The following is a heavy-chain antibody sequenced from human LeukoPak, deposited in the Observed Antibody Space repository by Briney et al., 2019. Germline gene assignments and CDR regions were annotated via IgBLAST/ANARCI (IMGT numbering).Heavy chain of an antibody. CDR3: ERDRVRGFDP. V-gene: IGHV3-7*01. CDR2: IKQYGSDK. Sequence: GGSLRLSCAASGFPFSNYVMGWVRQTTGKGLEGVANIKQYGSDKYYVDPVRGRFTISRDNAKNKLSLQMNSLRAEDTAVYYCERDRVRGFDPWGQGTLVTVSS. CDR1: GFPFSNYV. J-gene: IGHJ5*02.